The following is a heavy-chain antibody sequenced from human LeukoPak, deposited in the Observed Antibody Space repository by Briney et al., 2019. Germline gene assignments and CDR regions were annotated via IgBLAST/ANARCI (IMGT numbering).Heavy chain of an antibody. Sequence: RPSETLSLTCAVYGGSFSGYYWSWIRQPPGKGLEWIGEINHSGSTNYNPSLKSRVTISVDTSKNQFSLKLSSVTAADTAVYYCAGETDYVWGSYRPAYFQHWAQGTLVTVSS. CDR2: INHSGST. V-gene: IGHV4-34*01. J-gene: IGHJ1*01. D-gene: IGHD3-16*02. CDR1: GGSFSGYY. CDR3: AGETDYVWGSYRPAYFQH.